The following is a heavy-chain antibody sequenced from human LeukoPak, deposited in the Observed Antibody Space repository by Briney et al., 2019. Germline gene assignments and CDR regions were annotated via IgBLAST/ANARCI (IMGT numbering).Heavy chain of an antibody. J-gene: IGHJ2*01. CDR1: GGSISSYY. Sequence: SETLSLTCTVSGGSISSYYWSWIRQPPGKGLEWIGYVYYSGSTNYNPSLKSRVTISVDTSKNHFSLKLSSVTAADTAVYYCARGDYGDYSFYWYFDLWGRGTLVTVSS. D-gene: IGHD4-17*01. CDR2: VYYSGST. CDR3: ARGDYGDYSFYWYFDL. V-gene: IGHV4-59*01.